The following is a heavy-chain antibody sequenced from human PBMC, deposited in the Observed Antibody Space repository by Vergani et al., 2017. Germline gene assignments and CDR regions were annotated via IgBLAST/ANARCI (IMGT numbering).Heavy chain of an antibody. CDR3: ARVSFVVVPAGMDY. V-gene: IGHV1-3*01. J-gene: IGHJ4*02. D-gene: IGHD2-2*01. Sequence: QVQLVQSGAEVKKPGASVKVSCKASGYTFTSYAMHWVRQAPGQRLEWMGWINAGNGNTKYSQKFQGRVTITRDTSASTAYMELSSLRSEDTAVYYCARVSFVVVPAGMDYWGEGPLVTVSS. CDR1: GYTFTSYA. CDR2: INAGNGNT.